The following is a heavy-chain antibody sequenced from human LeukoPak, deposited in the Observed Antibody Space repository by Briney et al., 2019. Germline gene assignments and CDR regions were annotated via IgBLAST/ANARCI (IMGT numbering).Heavy chain of an antibody. V-gene: IGHV1-46*01. CDR2: INPSGGST. CDR3: ARVGGAPYISGWFFDY. Sequence: ASVKVSCKASGYTFTSYYMHWVRQAPGQELEWMGIINPSGGSTSYAQKFQGRVTMTRDTSTSTVYMELSSLRSEDTAVYYCARVGGAPYISGWFFDYWGQGTLVTVSS. D-gene: IGHD6-19*01. J-gene: IGHJ4*02. CDR1: GYTFTSYY.